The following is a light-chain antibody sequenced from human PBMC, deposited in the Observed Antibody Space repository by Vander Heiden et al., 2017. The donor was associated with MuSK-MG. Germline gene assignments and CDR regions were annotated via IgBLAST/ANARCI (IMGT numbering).Light chain of an antibody. J-gene: IGLJ2*01. Sequence: QSALTQPASVSGSPGQSIPISCTGTSSDVGGYNYVSWYQQHPGKAPKLRIYDVSNRPSGVSNRFSGSKSGNTASLTISGLQAEDEADYYCSSYTSSSTLVCGGGTKLT. CDR2: DVS. CDR3: SSYTSSSTLV. CDR1: SSDVGGYNY. V-gene: IGLV2-14*03.